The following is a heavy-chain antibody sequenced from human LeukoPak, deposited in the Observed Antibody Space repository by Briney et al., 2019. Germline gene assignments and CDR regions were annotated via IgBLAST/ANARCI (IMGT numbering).Heavy chain of an antibody. CDR3: TRAYCSSTSCYPEAFDI. V-gene: IGHV1-2*02. Sequence: ASVKVSCKASGYTFTGYYMHWVRQAPGQGLEWMGWINPNSGGTNYAQKFQGRVTMTRDTSISTAYMELSRLRSDDTAVYYCTRAYCSSTSCYPEAFDIWGQGTMVTVSS. J-gene: IGHJ3*02. CDR1: GYTFTGYY. CDR2: INPNSGGT. D-gene: IGHD2-2*01.